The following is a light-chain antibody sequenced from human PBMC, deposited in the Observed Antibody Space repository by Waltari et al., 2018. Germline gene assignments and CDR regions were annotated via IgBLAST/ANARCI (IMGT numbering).Light chain of an antibody. V-gene: IGKV1-39*01. Sequence: DIQMTQSPSSLSASVGDRVTITCRASQSISSHLNWYQQKPGKAPKLLIYAASSLQSGVPSRLSGSGSGTDFTLTISSLQPEDFATYYCQQSYSTLPYTFGQGTKLEIK. CDR3: QQSYSTLPYT. CDR2: AAS. J-gene: IGKJ2*01. CDR1: QSISSH.